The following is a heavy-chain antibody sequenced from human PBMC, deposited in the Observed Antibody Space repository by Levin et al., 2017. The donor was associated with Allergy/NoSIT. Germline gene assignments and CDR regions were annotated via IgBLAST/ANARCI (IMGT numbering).Heavy chain of an antibody. V-gene: IGHV1-2*02. Sequence: GASVKVSCKASGYTFTGYYMHWVRQAPGQGLEWMGWINPNSGGTNYAQKFQGRVTMTRDTSISTAYMELSRLRSDDTAVYYCARDYGVVPAATGYWGQGTLVTVSS. J-gene: IGHJ4*02. D-gene: IGHD2-2*01. CDR1: GYTFTGYY. CDR3: ARDYGVVPAATGY. CDR2: INPNSGGT.